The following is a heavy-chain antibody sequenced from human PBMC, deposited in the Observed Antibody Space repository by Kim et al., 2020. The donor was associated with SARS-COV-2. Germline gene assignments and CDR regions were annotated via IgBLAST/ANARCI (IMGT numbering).Heavy chain of an antibody. CDR3: ARCWDSSGWYDY. Sequence: SYADSVKGRFTISRDNARSTLYLQMNSLRAEDTAVYYCARCWDSSGWYDYWGQGTLVTVSS. J-gene: IGHJ4*02. V-gene: IGHV3-74*01. D-gene: IGHD6-19*01.